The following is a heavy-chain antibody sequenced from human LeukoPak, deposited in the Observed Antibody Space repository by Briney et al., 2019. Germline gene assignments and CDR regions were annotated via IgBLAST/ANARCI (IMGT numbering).Heavy chain of an antibody. CDR1: GYTFTSYG. V-gene: IGHV1-18*01. J-gene: IGHJ4*02. Sequence: GASVKVSCKASGYTFTSYGISWVRQAPGQRLEWMGWIRAYNVITNYSQKLQGRVTMKTDTSTSTAYMELRSLRSEDTAVYYCARDHRIVGAPVSDYWGQGTLVTVSS. D-gene: IGHD1-26*01. CDR2: IRAYNVIT. CDR3: ARDHRIVGAPVSDY.